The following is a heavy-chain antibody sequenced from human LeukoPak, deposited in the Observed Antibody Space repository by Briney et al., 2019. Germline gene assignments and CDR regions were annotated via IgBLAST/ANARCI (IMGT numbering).Heavy chain of an antibody. CDR2: IYSGGST. J-gene: IGHJ3*02. Sequence: PGGSLRLSCAASGFTVSSNHMSWVRQAPGKGLEWVSVIYSGGSTYYADSVKGRFTISRDNSKNTLYLQMNSLRAEDTAVCYCARETRNALDIWGQGTVATVSS. D-gene: IGHD1/OR15-1a*01. V-gene: IGHV3-53*01. CDR1: GFTVSSNH. CDR3: ARETRNALDI.